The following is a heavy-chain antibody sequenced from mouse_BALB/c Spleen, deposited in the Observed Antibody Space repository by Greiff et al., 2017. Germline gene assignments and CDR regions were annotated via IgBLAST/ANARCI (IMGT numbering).Heavy chain of an antibody. D-gene: IGHD2-4*01. CDR2: ISYSGST. J-gene: IGHJ2*01. V-gene: IGHV3-8*02. CDR3: AKWDDSYLDY. CDR1: GFSITSCD. Sequence: EVQVVESGPSLVKPSQTLSLTCSVTGFSITSCDWNWIRKFPGNKLEFMGYISYSGSTYYNPSRKSRISITRDTSKNQYYLQLSSVTTEDTATYYCAKWDDSYLDYWGQGTTLTVSS.